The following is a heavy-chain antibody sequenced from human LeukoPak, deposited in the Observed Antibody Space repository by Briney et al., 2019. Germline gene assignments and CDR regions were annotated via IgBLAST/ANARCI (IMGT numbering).Heavy chain of an antibody. J-gene: IGHJ2*01. Sequence: GGSLRLSCAASGFTVSSNYMSWVRQAPGKGLEWVSSISSSSSYIYYADSVKGRFTISRDNAKNSLYLQMNSLRAEDTAVYYCARDSGEYYYGSGSYYWYFDLWGRGTLVTVSS. D-gene: IGHD3-10*01. CDR1: GFTVSSNY. V-gene: IGHV3-21*01. CDR2: ISSSSSYI. CDR3: ARDSGEYYYGSGSYYWYFDL.